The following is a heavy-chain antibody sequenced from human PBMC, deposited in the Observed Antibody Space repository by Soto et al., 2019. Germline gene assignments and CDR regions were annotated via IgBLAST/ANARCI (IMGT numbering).Heavy chain of an antibody. CDR3: ARDGPHCCGGSCYSPPGYYYGMDV. Sequence: ASVKVSCKASGYTFTGYYMHWVRQAPGQGLEWKGWINPNSGGTNYAQKFQGRVTMTRDTSISTAYMELSRLRSDDTAVYYCARDGPHCCGGSCYSPPGYYYGMDVWGQGTTVTVSS. CDR1: GYTFTGYY. V-gene: IGHV1-2*02. CDR2: INPNSGGT. J-gene: IGHJ6*02. D-gene: IGHD2-15*01.